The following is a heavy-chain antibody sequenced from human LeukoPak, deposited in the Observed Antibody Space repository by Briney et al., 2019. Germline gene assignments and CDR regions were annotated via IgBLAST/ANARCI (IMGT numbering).Heavy chain of an antibody. V-gene: IGHV3-7*01. J-gene: IGHJ4*02. CDR1: GFTFSSFW. Sequence: GGSLRLSCTASGFTFSSFWMTWVRQAPGKGLEWVANIKQDGSEKYYVDSVKGRFTISRDNAKNSLYLQMNSLRAEDTAVYYCARGMATIGFDYWGQGTLVTVSS. D-gene: IGHD5-24*01. CDR3: ARGMATIGFDY. CDR2: IKQDGSEK.